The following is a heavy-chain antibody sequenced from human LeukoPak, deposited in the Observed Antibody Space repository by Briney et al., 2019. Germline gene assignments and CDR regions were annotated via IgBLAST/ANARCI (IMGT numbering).Heavy chain of an antibody. CDR3: ARLRNYYGSGSYYNVDAFDI. D-gene: IGHD3-10*01. CDR2: IIPMFGTA. CDR1: GGTFSSYA. Sequence: SVKVSCKASGGTFSSYAISWVRQAPGQGLEWMGGIIPMFGTANYAQKFQGRVTITADESTSTAYMEQSSLRSEDTAVYYCARLRNYYGSGSYYNVDAFDIWGQGTMVTVSS. J-gene: IGHJ3*02. V-gene: IGHV1-69*01.